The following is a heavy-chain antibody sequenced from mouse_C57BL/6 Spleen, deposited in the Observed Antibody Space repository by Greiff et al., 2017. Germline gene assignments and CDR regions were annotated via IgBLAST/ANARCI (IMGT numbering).Heavy chain of an antibody. D-gene: IGHD3-2*02. V-gene: IGHV1-26*01. CDR3: ARWEQLRLPYFDY. CDR2: INPNNGST. Sequence: VQLQQSGPELVKPGASVKISCKASGYTFTDYYMNWVKQSPGKSLEWIGDINPNNGSTNYNQKFKGKATLTVDKSSSTAYMELRSLTSEDSAVYYCARWEQLRLPYFDYWGQGTTLTVSS. J-gene: IGHJ2*01. CDR1: GYTFTDYY.